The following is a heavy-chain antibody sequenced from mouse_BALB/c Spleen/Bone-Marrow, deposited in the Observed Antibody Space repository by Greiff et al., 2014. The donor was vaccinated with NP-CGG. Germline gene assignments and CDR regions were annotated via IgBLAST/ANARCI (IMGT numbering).Heavy chain of an antibody. V-gene: IGHV7-1*02. D-gene: IGHD2-10*02. Sequence: EVQLVESGGGLVQPGDSLRLSCATSGFTFSDFYMEWVRQPPGKRLEWIAASRNKAKHYITEYSASVKGRFIVSRDTSQSILYLQMNALRAEDTAIYYCARDVGYGNYFVYWGQGTLVTVSA. CDR1: GFTFSDFY. J-gene: IGHJ3*01. CDR2: SRNKAKHYIT. CDR3: ARDVGYGNYFVY.